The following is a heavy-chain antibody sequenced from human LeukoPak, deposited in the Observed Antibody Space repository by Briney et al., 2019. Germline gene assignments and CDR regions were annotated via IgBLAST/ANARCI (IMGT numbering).Heavy chain of an antibody. CDR3: AREGSGRTAYNDGLDV. V-gene: IGHV3-33*08. J-gene: IGHJ3*01. D-gene: IGHD3-10*01. CDR2: ILSDGSKT. CDR1: GFTFSSDA. Sequence: GGSLRLSCAASGFTFSSDAMHWVRQAPGKGLEWVAIILSDGSKTYYPDSVKGRFTISRDNSKNTLYLQLNSLRAEDTAVYYCAREGSGRTAYNDGLDVWGQGTMVTVSS.